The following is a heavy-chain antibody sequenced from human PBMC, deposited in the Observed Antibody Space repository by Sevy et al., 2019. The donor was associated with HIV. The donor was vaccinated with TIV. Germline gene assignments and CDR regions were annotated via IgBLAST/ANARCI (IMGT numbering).Heavy chain of an antibody. D-gene: IGHD1-26*01. CDR3: AREHYFLDY. Sequence: GGSLRLSCAASGFTFSSYWMSWVRQAPGKGLEWVANIKQDGSEKYYVDSVKGRFTVARENAKNSLNLQMNSLRAEDMAVYYCAREHYFLDYWGQGTLVTVSS. CDR2: IKQDGSEK. CDR1: GFTFSSYW. V-gene: IGHV3-7*01. J-gene: IGHJ4*02.